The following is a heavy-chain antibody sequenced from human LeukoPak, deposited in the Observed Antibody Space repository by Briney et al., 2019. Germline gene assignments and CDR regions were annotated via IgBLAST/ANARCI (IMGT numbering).Heavy chain of an antibody. D-gene: IGHD3-22*01. CDR3: ARDYYDSSGYYPN. CDR1: GGTFSSYA. CDR2: IIPIFGKA. J-gene: IGHJ4*02. Sequence: SVKVSCKASGGTFSSYAISWVRQAPGQGLEWMGGIIPIFGKANYAQKFQGRVTITADESTSTAYMELSSLRSEDTAVYYCARDYYDSSGYYPNWGQGTLVTVSS. V-gene: IGHV1-69*13.